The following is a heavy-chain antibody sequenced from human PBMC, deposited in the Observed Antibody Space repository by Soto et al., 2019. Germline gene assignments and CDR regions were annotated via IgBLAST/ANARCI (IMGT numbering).Heavy chain of an antibody. CDR2: IYHTGST. D-gene: IGHD3-10*01. CDR1: GVTVSSDAYY. V-gene: IGHV4-30-4*01. CDR3: VKRGNGGPGDV. Sequence: KSSETLSLTCTVPGVTVSSDAYYWSWIRQHPGKGLEWIGNIYHTGSTYYNPSLKSRVTISVDTSKNQFSLKLTSVTAADTAVYYCVKRGNGGPGDVWGQGTTVTVSS. J-gene: IGHJ6*02.